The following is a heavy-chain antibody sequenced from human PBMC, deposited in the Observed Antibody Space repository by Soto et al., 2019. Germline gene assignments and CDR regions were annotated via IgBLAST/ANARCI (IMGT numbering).Heavy chain of an antibody. Sequence: QLQLQESGPGLVKPSETLSVTCTVSGGSINSNFSYWGWLRQPPGKGLAWIGVSYYSGSTYYNPSLESRVTISVDTSKNQFYLKLTSVTAADTAVYYCARLERFSMIRGMDFDSWGQGTLVTVSS. CDR3: ARLERFSMIRGMDFDS. CDR2: SYYSGST. J-gene: IGHJ4*02. CDR1: GGSINSNFSY. V-gene: IGHV4-39*01. D-gene: IGHD3-10*01.